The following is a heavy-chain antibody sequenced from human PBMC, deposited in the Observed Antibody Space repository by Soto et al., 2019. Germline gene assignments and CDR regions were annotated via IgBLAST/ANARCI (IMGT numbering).Heavy chain of an antibody. J-gene: IGHJ4*02. CDR2: IIPVFATT. V-gene: IGHV1-69*01. CDR1: GGLFSTYA. D-gene: IGHD3-22*01. Sequence: QEQLVQSGAEVKKSGSSVKVSCKASGGLFSTYAISWVRQAPGQGLEWMGGIIPVFATTYYAEKFEGRVTITADEATNTAYMELSSLRSEDTAMYDCARGDSGYVWFNEIWGQGTLVTVSS. CDR3: ARGDSGYVWFNEI.